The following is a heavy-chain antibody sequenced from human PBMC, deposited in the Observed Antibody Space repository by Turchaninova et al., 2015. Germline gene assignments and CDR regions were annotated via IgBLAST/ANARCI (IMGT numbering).Heavy chain of an antibody. CDR2: IAPERGKT. J-gene: IGHJ5*02. CDR1: GYSFITYG. V-gene: IGHV1-18*01. CDR3: VRGWDGTKLDP. D-gene: IGHD1-26*01. Sequence: VQLVQSGGEVKKPGASMKVSCQASGYSFITYGISWVRQAPGPGLGWMGWIAPERGKTNYDQNVVERVRTRTDTNTNTINMGLRSLRKDTTAVYYCVRGWDGTKLDPWGQGTLVNVSS.